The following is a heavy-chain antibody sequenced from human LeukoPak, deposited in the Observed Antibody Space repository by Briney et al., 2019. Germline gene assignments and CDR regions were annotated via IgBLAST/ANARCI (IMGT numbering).Heavy chain of an antibody. V-gene: IGHV1-69*13. Sequence: ASVKVSCKASGGTFSSYAISWVRQAPGQGLERMGGIIPIFGTANYAQKFQGRVTITADESTSTAYMELSSLRSEDTAVYYCAKYYYGSGRSWYYFDYWGQGTLVTVSS. J-gene: IGHJ4*02. CDR3: AKYYYGSGRSWYYFDY. D-gene: IGHD3-10*01. CDR2: IIPIFGTA. CDR1: GGTFSSYA.